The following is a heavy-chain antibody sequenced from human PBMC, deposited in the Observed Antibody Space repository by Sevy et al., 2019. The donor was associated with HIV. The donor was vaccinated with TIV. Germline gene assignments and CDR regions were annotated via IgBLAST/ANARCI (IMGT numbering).Heavy chain of an antibody. V-gene: IGHV3-7*01. CDR1: GFTFDAFW. J-gene: IGHJ4*02. CDR2: IRPDGNEI. CDR3: ARRYFDL. Sequence: GGSLRLSCAASGFTFDAFWMQWVRQAPGKGLEWVANIRPDGNEIYYAESVRGRFTNSRDNPKESLYLQMSNLRVEDRATYFCARRYFDLWGQGALVTVSS.